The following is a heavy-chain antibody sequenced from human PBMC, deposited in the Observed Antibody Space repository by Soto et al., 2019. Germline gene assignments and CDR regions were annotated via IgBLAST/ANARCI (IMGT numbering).Heavy chain of an antibody. J-gene: IGHJ4*02. V-gene: IGHV1-3*01. CDR1: GYTFTSYA. Sequence: GASVKVSCKASGYTFTSYAMHWVRQAPGQRLEWMGWINAGNGNTKYSQKFQGRVTITRDTSASTAYMELSSLRSEDTAVYYCARDLVSKNGSWYFSGLGYWGQGTLVTVSS. D-gene: IGHD6-13*01. CDR2: INAGNGNT. CDR3: ARDLVSKNGSWYFSGLGY.